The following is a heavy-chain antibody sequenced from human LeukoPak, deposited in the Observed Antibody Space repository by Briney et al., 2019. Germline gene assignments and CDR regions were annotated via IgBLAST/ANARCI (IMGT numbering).Heavy chain of an antibody. Sequence: SETLSLTCIVSGDSISSSNSYWGWIRQPPGKGLEWFGSIYYSGNTYYNASLKSRVSISVDTSKNHFSLRLTSVTAADTAVYYCARQTGSGLFILPGGQGTLVTVSS. D-gene: IGHD3/OR15-3a*01. CDR3: ARQTGSGLFILP. CDR2: IYYSGNT. V-gene: IGHV4-39*01. J-gene: IGHJ4*02. CDR1: GDSISSSNSY.